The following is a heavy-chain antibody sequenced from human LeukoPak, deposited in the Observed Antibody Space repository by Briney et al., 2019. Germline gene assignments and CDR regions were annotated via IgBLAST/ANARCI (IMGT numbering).Heavy chain of an antibody. J-gene: IGHJ3*02. Sequence: GASVKVSCKASGYTFTSYGISWVRQAPGQGLEWMGWISAYNGNTNYAQKLQGRVTMTTDTSTSTAYMELRSLRSDDTAMYYCAREPDVDMSTFRGEAFDIWGQGTMVTVSS. D-gene: IGHD5-24*01. CDR3: AREPDVDMSTFRGEAFDI. CDR1: GYTFTSYG. CDR2: ISAYNGNT. V-gene: IGHV1-18*01.